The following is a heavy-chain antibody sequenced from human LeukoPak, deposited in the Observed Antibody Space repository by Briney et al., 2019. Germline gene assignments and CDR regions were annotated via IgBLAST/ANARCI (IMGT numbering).Heavy chain of an antibody. CDR2: IYYSGST. J-gene: IGHJ5*02. Sequence: SETLSLTCTVSGGSISSSSYYWGWIRRPPGKGLEWIGSIYYSGSTYYNPSLKSRVTISVDTSKNQFSLKLSSVTAADTAVYYCARPRGSPIGGYNWFDTWGQGTLVTVSS. D-gene: IGHD2-15*01. CDR3: ARPRGSPIGGYNWFDT. V-gene: IGHV4-39*01. CDR1: GGSISSSSYY.